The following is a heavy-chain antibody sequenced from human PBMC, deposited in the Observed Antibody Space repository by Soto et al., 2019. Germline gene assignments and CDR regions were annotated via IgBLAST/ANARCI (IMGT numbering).Heavy chain of an antibody. V-gene: IGHV3-30*18. CDR3: AKEERQWPYYYYGMDV. CDR2: ISYDGSNK. D-gene: IGHD6-19*01. Sequence: GGSLRLSCAASGFTFSSYGMHWVRQAPGKGLEWVAVISYDGSNKYYADSVEGRFTISRDNSKNTLYLQMNSLRAEDTAVYYCAKEERQWPYYYYGMDVWGQGTTVTVSS. J-gene: IGHJ6*02. CDR1: GFTFSSYG.